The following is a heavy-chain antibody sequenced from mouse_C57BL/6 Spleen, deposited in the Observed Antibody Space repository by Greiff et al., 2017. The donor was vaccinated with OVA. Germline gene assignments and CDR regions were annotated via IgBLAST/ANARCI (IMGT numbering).Heavy chain of an antibody. J-gene: IGHJ3*01. CDR3: ASFSAYYSNPAWFAY. D-gene: IGHD2-5*01. CDR1: GYTFTDYY. V-gene: IGHV1-76*01. Sequence: VQLQQSGAELVRPGASVKLSCKASGYTFTDYYINWVKQRPGQGLEWIARIYPGSGNTYYNEKFKGKATLTAEKSSSTAYMQLSSLTSEDSAVYFCASFSAYYSNPAWFAYWGQGTLVTVSA. CDR2: IYPGSGNT.